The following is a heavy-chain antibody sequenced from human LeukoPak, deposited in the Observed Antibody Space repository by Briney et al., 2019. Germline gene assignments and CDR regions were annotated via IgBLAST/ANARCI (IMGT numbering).Heavy chain of an antibody. D-gene: IGHD1-7*01. CDR2: FIPIFGTA. Sequence: SVKVSCKASGGTFNTYAISWVRQAPGQGLEWMGRFIPIFGTANYAQKFQGSVSITTDESTSTAYMQLSSLRSEDTAMYYCARDLSITGTYDNHCFDYWGQGTLVTVSS. J-gene: IGHJ4*02. V-gene: IGHV1-69*05. CDR3: ARDLSITGTYDNHCFDY. CDR1: GGTFNTYA.